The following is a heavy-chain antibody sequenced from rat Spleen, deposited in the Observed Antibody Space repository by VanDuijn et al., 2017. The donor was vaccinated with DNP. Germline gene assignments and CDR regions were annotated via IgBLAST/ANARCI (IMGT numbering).Heavy chain of an antibody. CDR1: GFTFSDYA. V-gene: IGHV5S13*01. Sequence: EVQLVESGGGLVQPGRSLKLSCAASGFTFSDYAMAWVRQAPTKGLEWVASIKTGGGSTYYLDSVKGRFTVSRDNAENTVYLQMNSLRSEDTATYYCATSPGPNWFAYWGQGTLVTVSS. CDR2: IKTGGGST. D-gene: IGHD1-4*01. CDR3: ATSPGPNWFAY. J-gene: IGHJ3*01.